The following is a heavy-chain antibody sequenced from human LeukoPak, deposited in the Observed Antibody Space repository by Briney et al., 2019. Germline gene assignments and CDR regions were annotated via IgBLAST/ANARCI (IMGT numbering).Heavy chain of an antibody. D-gene: IGHD2-2*01. V-gene: IGHV4-34*01. CDR2: INHSGST. CDR1: GGSFSGYY. CDR3: ARGRGPTRALEKDIVVVPAEVGFDY. J-gene: IGHJ4*02. Sequence: SETLSLTCAVYGGSFSGYYWSWIRQPPGNGLEWIGEINHSGSTNYNPPLKSRVTISVDTSKNQFSLKLSSVTAADTAVYYCARGRGPTRALEKDIVVVPAEVGFDYWGQGTLVTVCS.